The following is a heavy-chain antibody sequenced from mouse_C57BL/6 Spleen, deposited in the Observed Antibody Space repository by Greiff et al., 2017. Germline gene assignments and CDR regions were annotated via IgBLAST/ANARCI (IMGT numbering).Heavy chain of an antibody. Sequence: QVQLKQSGAELAKPGASVKLSCKASGYTFTSYWMHWVKQRPGQGLEWIGYINPSSGYTKYNQKFKDKATLTADKSSSTAYMQLSSLTYEDSAVXYCARAYYSNYGFAYWGQGTLVTVSA. CDR3: ARAYYSNYGFAY. V-gene: IGHV1-7*01. CDR2: INPSSGYT. J-gene: IGHJ3*01. D-gene: IGHD2-5*01. CDR1: GYTFTSYW.